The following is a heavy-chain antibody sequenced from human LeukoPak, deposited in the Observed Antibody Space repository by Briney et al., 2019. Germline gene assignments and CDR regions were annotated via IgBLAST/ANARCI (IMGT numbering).Heavy chain of an antibody. D-gene: IGHD1-14*01. J-gene: IGHJ5*02. CDR3: AREDGRLDRNRGFDP. CDR1: GYTFTSYD. Sequence: GASVKISCKASGYTFTSYDINWMRQATGQGLEWMGWMSPNSGNTGYAQKFQGRVTITRDTSASTAYMELSSLRSEDTAVYYCAREDGRLDRNRGFDPWGQGTLVTVSS. V-gene: IGHV1-8*01. CDR2: MSPNSGNT.